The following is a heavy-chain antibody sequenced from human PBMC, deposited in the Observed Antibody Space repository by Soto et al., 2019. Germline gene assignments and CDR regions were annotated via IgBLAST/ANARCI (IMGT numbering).Heavy chain of an antibody. J-gene: IGHJ3*01. CDR1: GFSLSSSGVG. CDR2: IYGDDGE. D-gene: IGHD3-16*01. CDR3: AHREGADYVWGSYKDAFDV. Sequence: QITLKESGPTLVKPTQTLTLTCTFSGFSLSSSGVGVGWIRQPPGKALEWLALIYGDDGERYTPSLKTRLTITKDTSNNQVVLTMTNMDPVDTATYYCAHREGADYVWGSYKDAFDVWGQGTMVTVSS. V-gene: IGHV2-5*02.